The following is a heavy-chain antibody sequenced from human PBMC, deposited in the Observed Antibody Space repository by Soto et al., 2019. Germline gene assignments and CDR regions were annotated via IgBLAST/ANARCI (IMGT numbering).Heavy chain of an antibody. CDR1: GGAISSSSYS. D-gene: IGHD2-2*01. CDR2: IYYSGST. J-gene: IGHJ5*02. CDR3: ARHVSTSSSPSHIYDGWFDP. V-gene: IGHV4-39*01. Sequence: QLQLQESGPGLVKPSETLSLTCTFSGGAISSSSYSWGWSRQPPGKGLEWIGTIYYSGSTSYSPSLKSRVTISEETSKNQFSLKLSSVTAADTAVYYWARHVSTSSSPSHIYDGWFDPWGQGTLVTVSS.